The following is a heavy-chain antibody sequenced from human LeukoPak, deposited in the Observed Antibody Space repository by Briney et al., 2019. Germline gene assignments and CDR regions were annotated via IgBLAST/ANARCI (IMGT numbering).Heavy chain of an antibody. CDR3: AKSLVGATGDAFDV. V-gene: IGHV3-23*01. CDR1: GFTFSSYA. CDR2: ITGSGGST. D-gene: IGHD1-26*01. Sequence: GGSLRLSCAASGFTFSSYAMSWVRQAPGKGLEWVSAITGSGGSTYYADSVKGRFTTSRDNSKNTLYLQMNSLRAEDTAVYYCAKSLVGATGDAFDVWGQGTMVTVSS. J-gene: IGHJ3*01.